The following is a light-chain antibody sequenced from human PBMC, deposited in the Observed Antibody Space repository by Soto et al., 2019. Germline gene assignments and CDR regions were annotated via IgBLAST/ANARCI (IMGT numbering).Light chain of an antibody. CDR3: QQHNQWPIT. Sequence: EIVMTQSPATLSVSPGETASLSCRASQSAGKFLAWYQQKPGQAPRLLIYYISTRATGIPARFSGSGSGTEFTLTINSLQSEDSAVYYCQQHNQWPITFGQGTRLEIK. CDR2: YIS. V-gene: IGKV3D-15*01. CDR1: QSAGKF. J-gene: IGKJ5*01.